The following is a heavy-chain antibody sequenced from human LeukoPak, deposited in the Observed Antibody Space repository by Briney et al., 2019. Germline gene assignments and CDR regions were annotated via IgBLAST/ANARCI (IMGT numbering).Heavy chain of an antibody. J-gene: IGHJ5*02. CDR3: ARGVGGSSWYNWFDP. CDR1: GGSISSYY. CDR2: IYYSGST. V-gene: IGHV4-59*01. Sequence: SETLSLTCTVSGGSISSYYWSWIRQPPGKGLEWIGYIYYSGSTNYNPSLTSRVTISVDTSKNQFSLKLSSVTAADTAVYYCARGVGGSSWYNWFDPWGQGTLVTVSS. D-gene: IGHD6-13*01.